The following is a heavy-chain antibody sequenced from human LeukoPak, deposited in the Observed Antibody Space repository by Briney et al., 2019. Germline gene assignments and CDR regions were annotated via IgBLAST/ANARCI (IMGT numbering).Heavy chain of an antibody. CDR2: IIPIFGTA. Sequence: ASVTVSCTASGGTFSSYAISWVRQAPGQGLEWMGGIIPIFGTANYAQKFQGRVTITADESTSTAYMKLSSLRSEDTAVYYCALRIRGWPRTNNWFDPWGQGTLVTVSS. V-gene: IGHV1-69*01. J-gene: IGHJ5*02. CDR3: ALRIRGWPRTNNWFDP. D-gene: IGHD3-10*01. CDR1: GGTFSSYA.